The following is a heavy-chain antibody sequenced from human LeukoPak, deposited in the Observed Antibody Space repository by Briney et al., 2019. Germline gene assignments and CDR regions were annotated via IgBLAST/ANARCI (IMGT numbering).Heavy chain of an antibody. V-gene: IGHV4-59*01. CDR3: ARWGDYYGSGSFDY. CDR1: GGSISSYY. Sequence: SETLSLTCTVSGGSISSYYWSSIRQPPGKGLEWIGYIYYSGSTNYNPSLKSRVTISVDTSKNQFSLKLSSVTAADTAVYYCARWGDYYGSGSFDYWGQGTLVTVSS. D-gene: IGHD3-10*01. J-gene: IGHJ4*02. CDR2: IYYSGST.